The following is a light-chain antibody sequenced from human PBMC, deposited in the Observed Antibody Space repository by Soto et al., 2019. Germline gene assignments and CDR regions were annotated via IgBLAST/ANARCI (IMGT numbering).Light chain of an antibody. V-gene: IGKV3-15*01. Sequence: EIVMTQSPATLSVSPGERATLSCRASQSGSSNLAWYQQKPGQAPRLLIYGASTRATGIPARFSGSGSGTEFTLTISSLQSEDFAGYYCQQYNNWPPGAFGQGTKVEIK. CDR3: QQYNNWPPGA. CDR1: QSGSSN. CDR2: GAS. J-gene: IGKJ1*01.